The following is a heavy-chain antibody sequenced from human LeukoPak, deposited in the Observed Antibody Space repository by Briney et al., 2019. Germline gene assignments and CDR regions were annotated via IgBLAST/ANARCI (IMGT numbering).Heavy chain of an antibody. V-gene: IGHV1-8*02. CDR2: INPNSGNT. Sequence: ASVKVSCKASGYTFTGYYMHWVRQAPGQGLEWMGWINPNSGNTGYAQKFQGRVTMTRNTSISTAYMELSSLRSEDTAVYYCATGIAAAGRGDIDYWGQGTLVTVSS. CDR3: ATGIAAAGRGDIDY. D-gene: IGHD6-13*01. CDR1: GYTFTGYY. J-gene: IGHJ4*02.